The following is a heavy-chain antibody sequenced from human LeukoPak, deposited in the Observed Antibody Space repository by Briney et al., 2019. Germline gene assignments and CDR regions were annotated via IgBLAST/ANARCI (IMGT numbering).Heavy chain of an antibody. J-gene: IGHJ5*02. CDR1: GGTFSSYA. CDR3: ARSSPEWLQVVNWFEP. Sequence: ASVKVSCKASGGTFSSYAISWVRQAPGQGLEWMGGIIPIFGTANYAQKFQGRVTITADESTSTAYMELSSLRSEDTAVYYCARSSPEWLQVVNWFEPWGQGTLVTVSS. CDR2: IIPIFGTA. V-gene: IGHV1-69*01. D-gene: IGHD3-3*01.